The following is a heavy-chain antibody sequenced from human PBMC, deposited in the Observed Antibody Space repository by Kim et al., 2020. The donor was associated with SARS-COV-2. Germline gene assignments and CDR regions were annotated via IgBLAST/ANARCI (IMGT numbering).Heavy chain of an antibody. CDR3: ARGPRSITMVRGVIRYFQ. CDR2: INHSGST. J-gene: IGHJ1*01. Sequence: SETLSLTCAVYGGSFSGYYWSWIRQPPGKGLEWIGEINHSGSTNYNPSLKSRVTISVDTSKNQFSLKLSSVTAADTAVYYCARGPRSITMVRGVIRYFQ. D-gene: IGHD3-10*01. V-gene: IGHV4-34*01. CDR1: GGSFSGYY.